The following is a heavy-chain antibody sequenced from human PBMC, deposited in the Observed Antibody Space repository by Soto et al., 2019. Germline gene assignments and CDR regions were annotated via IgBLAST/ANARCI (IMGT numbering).Heavy chain of an antibody. D-gene: IGHD1-26*01. CDR3: ARALGGVSSSGMDV. Sequence: QLQESGPRLVAPSQTLSLRCSVSGDSNGSGAFYWSWVRQVPGKGLEWIGFVSVSGNAFYNPSLKSRVAISIETSENQLSLRLHSVTAADAAVYFCARALGGVSSSGMDVWGQGTTVTVS. CDR2: VSVSGNA. V-gene: IGHV4-31*03. CDR1: GDSNGSGAFY. J-gene: IGHJ6*02.